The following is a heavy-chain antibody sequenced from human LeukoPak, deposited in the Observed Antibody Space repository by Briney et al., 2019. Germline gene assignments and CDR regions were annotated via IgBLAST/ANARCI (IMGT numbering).Heavy chain of an antibody. D-gene: IGHD3-22*01. CDR2: ISYDGSNK. V-gene: IGHV3-30*18. CDR3: AKESIGDSSGYYLSGFDY. Sequence: PGRSLRLSCAASGFTFSSYGMHWVRQAPGKGLEWVAVISYDGSNKYYADSVKGRFTISRDNSKNTLYLQMNGPRAEDTAVYYCAKESIGDSSGYYLSGFDYWGQGTLVTVSS. CDR1: GFTFSSYG. J-gene: IGHJ4*02.